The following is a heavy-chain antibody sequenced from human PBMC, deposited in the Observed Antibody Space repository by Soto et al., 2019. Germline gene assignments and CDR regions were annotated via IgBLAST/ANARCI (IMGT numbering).Heavy chain of an antibody. CDR2: INCRSGGT. Sequence: GASVKVSCKTSGYVFTGYYLHWVRQAPGQGREWMGWINCRSGGTTYTQKFQGRVTLTMDTSTSTAYMELSSLISDDTALYYCMRGASARDSSGYPYYFDPWGQGXLVTVYS. CDR1: GYVFTGYY. V-gene: IGHV1-2*02. D-gene: IGHD3-22*01. J-gene: IGHJ4*02. CDR3: MRGASARDSSGYPYYFDP.